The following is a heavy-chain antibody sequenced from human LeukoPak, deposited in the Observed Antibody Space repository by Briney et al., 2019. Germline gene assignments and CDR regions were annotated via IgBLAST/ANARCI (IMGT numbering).Heavy chain of an antibody. V-gene: IGHV3-23*01. Sequence: PGGSLRLSCAASGFTFSSSAMNWVRQAPGKGLEWVSTINASGDRTYYADSVNGRFTISRDNSKNTLYLQMNSLRAEHTAVYYCALFEFDYWGQGTLVTVSS. CDR3: ALFEFDY. D-gene: IGHD2-21*01. CDR1: GFTFSSSA. CDR2: INASGDRT. J-gene: IGHJ4*02.